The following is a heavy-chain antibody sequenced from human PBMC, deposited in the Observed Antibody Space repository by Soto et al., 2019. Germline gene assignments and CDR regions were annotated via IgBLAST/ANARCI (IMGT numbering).Heavy chain of an antibody. CDR1: GYTFTSFD. CDR2: MNPNSGNT. D-gene: IGHD3-9*01. V-gene: IGHV1-8*01. J-gene: IGHJ5*02. CDR3: AIVVLTSLFLFNWFGP. Sequence: ASVKVSCKASGYTFTSFDISWVRQASGQGLEWMGWMNPNSGNTIYAQKNQGRVTMTRNTSINTAYMELSSLRSDDTALYYCAIVVLTSLFLFNWFGPWGQGTPFIVSS.